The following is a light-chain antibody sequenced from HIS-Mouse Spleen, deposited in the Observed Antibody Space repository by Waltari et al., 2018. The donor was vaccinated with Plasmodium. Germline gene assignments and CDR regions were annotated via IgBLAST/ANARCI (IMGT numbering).Light chain of an antibody. Sequence: SYELPQPPSVSVSPGQTARITCSGDALPKQYAYWYQQKPGQAPVLGIYKDSERPSGIPERFSGSSSGTTVTLTISGVQAEDEADYYCQSADSSGTYVFGTGTKVTVL. CDR1: ALPKQY. CDR3: QSADSSGTYV. J-gene: IGLJ1*01. CDR2: KDS. V-gene: IGLV3-25*03.